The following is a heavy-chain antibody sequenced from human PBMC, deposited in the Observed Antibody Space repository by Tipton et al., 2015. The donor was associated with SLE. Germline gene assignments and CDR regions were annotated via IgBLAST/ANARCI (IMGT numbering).Heavy chain of an antibody. V-gene: IGHV3-7*03. CDR2: INQDADEK. CDR3: AQGGKTFDS. J-gene: IGHJ4*02. D-gene: IGHD3-16*01. Sequence: GSLRLSCEGSGFLFSGYWMSWVRQAPGKGLEWVASINQDADEKDYLGSVEGRFTISRDNTKNSLYLQMNTLRAEDTAVYYCAQGGKTFDSWGQGTLVAVSS. CDR1: GFLFSGYW.